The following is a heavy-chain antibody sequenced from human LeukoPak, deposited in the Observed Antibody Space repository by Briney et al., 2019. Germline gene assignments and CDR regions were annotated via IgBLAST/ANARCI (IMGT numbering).Heavy chain of an antibody. CDR3: ARDLSYYYGSGKSYYYYGMDV. CDR1: GFTFSSYW. V-gene: IGHV3-74*01. J-gene: IGHJ6*02. D-gene: IGHD3-10*01. CDR2: INSDGSST. Sequence: PGRSLRLSCAASGFTFSSYWMHWVRQAPGKGLVWVSRINSDGSSTSYADSVKGRFTISRDNAKNTLYLQMNSLRAEDTAVYYCARDLSYYYGSGKSYYYYGMDVWGQGTTVTVSS.